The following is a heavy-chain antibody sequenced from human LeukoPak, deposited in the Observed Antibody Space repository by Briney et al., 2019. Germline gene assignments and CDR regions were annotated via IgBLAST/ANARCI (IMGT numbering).Heavy chain of an antibody. D-gene: IGHD4-23*01. CDR3: ASGIQTQGNNF. CDR1: GGSISSYY. V-gene: IGHV4-4*07. J-gene: IGHJ4*02. Sequence: SETLSLTCTVSGGSISSYYWTWIRQPAGKGLEWVGRMYISGETNYNPSLNNRATLSLDTSKSQFSLKLRSLTAADTAVYYCASGIQTQGNNFWGQGTLVTVSS. CDR2: MYISGET.